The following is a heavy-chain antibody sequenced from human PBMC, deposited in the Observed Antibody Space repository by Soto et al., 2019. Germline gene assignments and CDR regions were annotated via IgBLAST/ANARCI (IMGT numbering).Heavy chain of an antibody. V-gene: IGHV1-18*01. D-gene: IGHD3-3*01. J-gene: IGHJ4*02. CDR1: GYMFSNYG. CDR3: AGIIMVFGVANVWNYFDS. Sequence: QVHLVQSGAEVKKPGASVKVSCKASGYMFSNYGLSWVRQAPGQGLEWMGWISPSNGHTKYAQKFQGRVTMTTDTSTSTAYMELRSLRSDDTAVYYCAGIIMVFGVANVWNYFDSWGQGTLVTVSS. CDR2: ISPSNGHT.